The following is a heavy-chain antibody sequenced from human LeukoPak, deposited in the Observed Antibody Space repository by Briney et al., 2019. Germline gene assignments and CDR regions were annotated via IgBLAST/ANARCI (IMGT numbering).Heavy chain of an antibody. Sequence: SGGSLRLSCAASGFTFSSFGMNWVRQAPGKGLEWVSSISSSSSDIYYADSVKGRFTISRDNAKNSLYLQMHSLRGEDTAVYFCARDGVISGVDYWGQGTLVTVSS. J-gene: IGHJ4*02. V-gene: IGHV3-21*06. D-gene: IGHD6-19*01. CDR2: ISSSSSDI. CDR3: ARDGVISGVDY. CDR1: GFTFSSFG.